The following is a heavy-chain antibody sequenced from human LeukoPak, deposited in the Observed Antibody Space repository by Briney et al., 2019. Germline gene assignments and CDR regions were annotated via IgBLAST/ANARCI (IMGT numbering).Heavy chain of an antibody. J-gene: IGHJ4*02. D-gene: IGHD7-27*01. CDR2: ISGSGGST. V-gene: IGHV3-23*01. Sequence: GGSLRLSCAASGFTFSSYAMSWVRQAPGKGLEWVSAISGSGGSTYYADSVKGRFTISRDNSQNTLYLQMTSLRADDTAVYYCAKGISNWANLDCWGQGTLVTVSS. CDR3: AKGISNWANLDC. CDR1: GFTFSSYA.